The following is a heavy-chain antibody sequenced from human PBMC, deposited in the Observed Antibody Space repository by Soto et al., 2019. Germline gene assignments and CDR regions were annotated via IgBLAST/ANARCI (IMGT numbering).Heavy chain of an antibody. Sequence: GEALKVSWQASGYTFSTSWIGWVRQPPGKGLEWMGMIYPGDSDTRYSPSFQGHITISADKSISTAYLRWDSLKASDTAIYFCVGHQSPLVNCFHIRGHGTLVTVSS. J-gene: IGHJ5*01. V-gene: IGHV5-51*01. CDR2: IYPGDSDT. CDR1: GYTFSTSW. CDR3: VGHQSPLVNCFHI. D-gene: IGHD3-9*01.